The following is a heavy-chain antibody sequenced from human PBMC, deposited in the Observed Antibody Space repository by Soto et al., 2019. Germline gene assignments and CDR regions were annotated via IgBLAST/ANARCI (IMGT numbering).Heavy chain of an antibody. V-gene: IGHV4-39*01. D-gene: IGHD6-6*01. CDR3: ARRSSSGSHYYYYYYGMDV. CDR1: GGSISSSSYY. CDR2: IYYSGST. Sequence: QLQLQESGPGLVKPSETLSLTCTVSGGSISSSSYYWGWIRQPPGKGLEWIGSIYYSGSTYYNPSLKSRVTISVDTSKNQFSLKLSSVTAADTAVYYCARRSSSGSHYYYYYYGMDVWGQGTTVTVPS. J-gene: IGHJ6*02.